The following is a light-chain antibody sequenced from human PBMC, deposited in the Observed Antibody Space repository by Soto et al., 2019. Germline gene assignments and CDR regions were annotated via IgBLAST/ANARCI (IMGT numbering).Light chain of an antibody. CDR3: QQYGSSPFT. Sequence: EIGLTQSPGTLSLSPGERATLSCRASQSVRNNFLAWYQQKPGQAPRLLIFGASSRATGIPDRFSGSGSGTDFTLTNSRLEPEDFAVYYCQQYGSSPFTFGQGTRLEIK. CDR1: QSVRNNF. J-gene: IGKJ2*01. CDR2: GAS. V-gene: IGKV3-20*01.